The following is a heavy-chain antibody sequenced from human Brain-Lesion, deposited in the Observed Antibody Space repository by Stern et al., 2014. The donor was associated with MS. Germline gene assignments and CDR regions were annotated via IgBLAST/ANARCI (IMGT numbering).Heavy chain of an antibody. J-gene: IGHJ4*02. V-gene: IGHV3-53*01. CDR2: MYSRGDT. D-gene: IGHD5-18*01. Sequence: VQLVESGAGLIKPGGSLRLSCAASGFSVSTNFMSWVRQAPGKGLEWVSLMYSRGDTNYADSVKGRFTISRDSSKNTLYLQMSDLRAEDTAVYYCARKTDTAVGGDYWGPGTLVTVSS. CDR3: ARKTDTAVGGDY. CDR1: GFSVSTNF.